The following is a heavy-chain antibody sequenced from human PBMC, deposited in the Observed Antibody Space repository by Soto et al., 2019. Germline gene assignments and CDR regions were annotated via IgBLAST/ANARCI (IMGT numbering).Heavy chain of an antibody. CDR2: IFYSGST. Sequence: QLQLQESGPGLVKPSETLSLICTVSGGSVSSSSYSWGWIRQPPGKGLEWIGSIFYSGSTYYNPSLKSRVTISVDTSKNQFSLKLSSVTAADTAVYYCARRLVAGGNNWFDPWGQGTLVTVSS. CDR1: GGSVSSSSYS. J-gene: IGHJ5*02. V-gene: IGHV4-39*01. D-gene: IGHD6-19*01. CDR3: ARRLVAGGNNWFDP.